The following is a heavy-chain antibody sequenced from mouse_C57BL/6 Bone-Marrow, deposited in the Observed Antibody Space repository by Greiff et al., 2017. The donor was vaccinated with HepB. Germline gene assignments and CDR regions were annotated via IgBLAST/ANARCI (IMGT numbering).Heavy chain of an antibody. V-gene: IGHV3-6*01. J-gene: IGHJ2*01. Sequence: EVKLVESGPGLVKPSQSLSLTCSVTGYSITSGYYWNWIRQFPGNKLEWMGYISYDGSNNYNPSLKNRISITRDTSKHQFFLKLNSVTTEDTATYYCARGVYYGNFDYWGQGTTLTVSS. CDR1: GYSITSGYY. D-gene: IGHD2-1*01. CDR2: ISYDGSN. CDR3: ARGVYYGNFDY.